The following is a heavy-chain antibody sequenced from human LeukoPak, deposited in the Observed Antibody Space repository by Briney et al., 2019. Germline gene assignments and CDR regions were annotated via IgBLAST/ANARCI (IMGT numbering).Heavy chain of an antibody. V-gene: IGHV3-48*01. CDR1: GFTFSSYS. Sequence: AGGSLRLSCAASGFTFSSYSMNWVRQAPGKGLEWVSYISSSSSTIYYADSVKGRFTISRDNAKNSLDLQMNSLRAEDTALYYCARDNGAFDIWGQGTMVTVSS. CDR2: ISSSSSTI. D-gene: IGHD2-8*01. J-gene: IGHJ3*02. CDR3: ARDNGAFDI.